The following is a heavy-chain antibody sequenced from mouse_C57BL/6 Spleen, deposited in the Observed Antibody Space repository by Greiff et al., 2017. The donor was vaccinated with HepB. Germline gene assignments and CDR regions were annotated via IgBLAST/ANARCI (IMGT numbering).Heavy chain of an antibody. CDR1: GYTFTDYY. Sequence: EVQLQQSGPELVKPGASVKISCKASGYTFTDYYMNWVKQSHGKSLEWIGDINPNNGGTSYNQKFKGKATLTVDKSSSTAYMELCSLTSEDSAVYYCARGLISTVVAPYYAMDYWGQGTSVTVSS. CDR3: ARGLISTVVAPYYAMDY. CDR2: INPNNGGT. D-gene: IGHD1-1*01. V-gene: IGHV1-26*01. J-gene: IGHJ4*01.